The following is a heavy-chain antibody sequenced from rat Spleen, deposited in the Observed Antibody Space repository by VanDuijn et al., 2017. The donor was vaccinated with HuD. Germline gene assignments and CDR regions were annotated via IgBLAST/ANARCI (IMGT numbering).Heavy chain of an antibody. V-gene: IGHV5-27*01. CDR1: GFTFSNYY. CDR2: ITNSGGST. CDR3: TRVRYYSSYITMDA. D-gene: IGHD1-2*01. J-gene: IGHJ4*01. Sequence: EVRLVESGGGLVQPGRSLKLSCAASGFTFSNYYMAWVRQAPTKGLEWVASITNSGGSTYYRDSVKGRFTISRDNAKSTLYLQMDSLRSEDTATYYCTRVRYYSSYITMDAWGQGASVTVSS.